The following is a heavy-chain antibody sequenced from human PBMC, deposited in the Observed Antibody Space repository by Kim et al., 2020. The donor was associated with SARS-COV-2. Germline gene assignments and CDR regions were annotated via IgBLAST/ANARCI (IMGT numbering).Heavy chain of an antibody. CDR1: GFTFSSYT. CDR2: ITGGGDRT. Sequence: GGSLRLSCAASGFTFSSYTMSWVRQAPGKGLERVSAITGGGDRTFYADSVKGRLTISRDNSNNTLYLQMNSPTGADTALHYCVEWSAAGRDWGHGTLVT. V-gene: IGHV3-23*01. J-gene: IGHJ4*01. CDR3: VEWSAAGRD.